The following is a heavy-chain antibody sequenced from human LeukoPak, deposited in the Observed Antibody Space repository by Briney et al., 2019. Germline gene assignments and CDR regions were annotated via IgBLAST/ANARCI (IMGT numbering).Heavy chain of an antibody. V-gene: IGHV3-9*01. CDR1: GFTFDEHA. Sequence: PGGSLRLSCAGSGFTFDEHAMHWVRQAPGKGLEWVSGIMWNSATIGYADSVKGRFTVSRDNAKNSPYLQMDSLRTEDTALYYCGKDLKPGGLDVWGQGTTVTVSS. CDR3: GKDLKPGGLDV. J-gene: IGHJ6*02. D-gene: IGHD7-27*01. CDR2: IMWNSATI.